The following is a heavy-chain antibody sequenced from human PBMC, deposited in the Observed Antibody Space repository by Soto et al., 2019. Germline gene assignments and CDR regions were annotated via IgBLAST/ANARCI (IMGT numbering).Heavy chain of an antibody. CDR2: INAGNGNT. CDR3: ARISYDSSGYYHDAFDI. J-gene: IGHJ3*02. CDR1: GYTFTSYA. V-gene: IGHV1-3*01. D-gene: IGHD3-22*01. Sequence: ASVKVSCKASGYTFTSYAMHWVRQAPGQRLEWMGWINAGNGNTKYSQKFQGRVTITRDTSASTAYMELSSLRSEDTALYFCARISYDSSGYYHDAFDIWGQGTMVTVSS.